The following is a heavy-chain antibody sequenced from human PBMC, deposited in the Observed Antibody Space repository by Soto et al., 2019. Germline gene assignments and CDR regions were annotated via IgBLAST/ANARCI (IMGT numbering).Heavy chain of an antibody. D-gene: IGHD6-19*01. CDR2: ISNDGSKK. J-gene: IGHJ4*02. CDR1: GFVFSNYG. CDR3: ARDVAMPSGLGLGY. Sequence: QVQVVESGGGVVQPGRSLRLSCAASGFVFSNYGIHWVRQAPGKRLEWVAFISNDGSKKYYGDSVKGRFTISRDNSENTVYLQMTSLRPDDTAVFYCARDVAMPSGLGLGYWGQGTLVTVSS. V-gene: IGHV3-30*03.